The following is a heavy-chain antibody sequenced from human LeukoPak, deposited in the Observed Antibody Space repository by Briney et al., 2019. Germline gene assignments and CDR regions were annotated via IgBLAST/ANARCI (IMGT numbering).Heavy chain of an antibody. CDR1: GFTVSSNY. D-gene: IGHD2/OR15-2a*01. V-gene: IGHV3-66*01. Sequence: PGGSLRLSCAASGFTVSSNYMSWVGQAPGKGLEGVSVVYSGGSTYSTDSVKGRFTISRDNSKNTLYLQMNSLKTEDTAMYYCTAEYYGPYRYWGQGTVVTVSS. CDR2: VYSGGST. J-gene: IGHJ1*01. CDR3: TAEYYGPYRY.